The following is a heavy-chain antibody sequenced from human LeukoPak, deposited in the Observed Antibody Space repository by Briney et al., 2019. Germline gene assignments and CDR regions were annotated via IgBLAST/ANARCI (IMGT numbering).Heavy chain of an antibody. J-gene: IGHJ4*02. CDR1: GYTFTSYG. V-gene: IGHV1-18*01. Sequence: ASVEVSCKASGYTFTSYGISWVRQAPGQGLEWMGRINPYNGDTNYAQKFQGRVSMTTDTSTTTAYMELRSLRSDDTAVYYCGEGDYWGQGTLVTVSS. CDR2: INPYNGDT. CDR3: GEGDY.